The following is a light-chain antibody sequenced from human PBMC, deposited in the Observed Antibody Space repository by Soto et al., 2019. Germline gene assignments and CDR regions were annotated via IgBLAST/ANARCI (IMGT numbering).Light chain of an antibody. V-gene: IGKV3-15*01. Sequence: EIVMTQSPATLSVSPGERATLSCRASQDISSKLAWYQQKPGQAPRILFYGASTRATGVPARFSGSGSGTEFTLTVSSLQSEDFAVYYCQQYNYWPWTFGQGTKVEIK. CDR3: QQYNYWPWT. J-gene: IGKJ1*01. CDR1: QDISSK. CDR2: GAS.